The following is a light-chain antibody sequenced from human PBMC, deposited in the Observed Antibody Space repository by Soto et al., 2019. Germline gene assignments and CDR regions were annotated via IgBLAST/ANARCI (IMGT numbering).Light chain of an antibody. CDR1: QNLNNW. CDR3: QQYSTYSLFT. Sequence: DIQMTQSPSTLSASVGDRVTVTCRASQNLNNWLAWYQQKPGKAPKLLIYKTSKLQSGVPSRISGSGSGTEFSLTINCLQPDDFATYYCQQYSTYSLFTFGQGTRLEIK. V-gene: IGKV1-5*03. CDR2: KTS. J-gene: IGKJ2*01.